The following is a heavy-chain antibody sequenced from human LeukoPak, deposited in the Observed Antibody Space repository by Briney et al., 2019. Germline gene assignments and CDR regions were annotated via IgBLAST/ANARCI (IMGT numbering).Heavy chain of an antibody. CDR2: ISGSGGST. CDR1: GFTFSSYG. CDR3: AKDPDQNWFDP. V-gene: IGHV3-23*01. J-gene: IGHJ5*02. Sequence: GGSLRLSCAASGFTFSSYGMHWVRQAPGKGLEWVSAISGSGGSTDYADSVKGRFTISRDNSKNTLYLQMNSLRAEDTAVYYCAKDPDQNWFDPWGQGTLVTVSS.